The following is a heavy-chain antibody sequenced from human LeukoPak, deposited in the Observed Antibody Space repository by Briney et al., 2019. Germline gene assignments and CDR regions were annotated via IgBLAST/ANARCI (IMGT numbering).Heavy chain of an antibody. Sequence: SGGSLRLSCAASGFTFSSYGMSWVRQAPGKGLEWVSAISGSGGSTYYADFVKGRFTISRDNSKNTLYLQMNSLRAEDTAVYYCAKDLRFTGGFDPWGQGTLVTVSS. D-gene: IGHD5/OR15-5a*01. CDR2: ISGSGGST. J-gene: IGHJ5*02. V-gene: IGHV3-23*01. CDR3: AKDLRFTGGFDP. CDR1: GFTFSSYG.